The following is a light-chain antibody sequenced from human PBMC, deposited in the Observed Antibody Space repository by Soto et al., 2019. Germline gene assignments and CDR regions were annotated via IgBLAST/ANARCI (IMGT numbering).Light chain of an antibody. J-gene: IGKJ2*02. CDR2: KAS. Sequence: DIQMTQSPSTLSASVGDRVTITCRASQSISSWLAWYQQKPGKAPKLLIYKASSLESGVPSRFSGSGSGTEFTLTISSLQAVDFATYYCQHYNNARCTFGQGTKLEIK. V-gene: IGKV1-5*03. CDR3: QHYNNARCT. CDR1: QSISSW.